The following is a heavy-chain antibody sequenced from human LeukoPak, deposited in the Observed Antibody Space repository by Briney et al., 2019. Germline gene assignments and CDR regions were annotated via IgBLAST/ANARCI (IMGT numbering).Heavy chain of an antibody. V-gene: IGHV3-30*04. Sequence: GGSLRLSCAASGFTFSSYAMHWVRQAPGKGLEWVAVISYDGSNKYYADSVKGRFTISRDNSKNTLYLQMNSLRAEDTAVYYCARDPGEYIVVVPAAKYPDPNFDYWGQGTLVTVSS. CDR3: ARDPGEYIVVVPAAKYPDPNFDY. J-gene: IGHJ4*02. CDR1: GFTFSSYA. CDR2: ISYDGSNK. D-gene: IGHD2-2*01.